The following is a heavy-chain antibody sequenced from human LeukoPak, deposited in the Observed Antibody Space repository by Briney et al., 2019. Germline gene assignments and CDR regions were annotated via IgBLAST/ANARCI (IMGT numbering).Heavy chain of an antibody. J-gene: IGHJ4*02. CDR3: ARDSSRRWLQVYYFDY. D-gene: IGHD5-24*01. CDR2: INPSGGST. CDR1: GYTFTSYY. Sequence: ASVKVSCKASGYTFTSYYMHRVRQAPGQGLEWMGIINPSGGSTSYAQKFRGRVTMTRDTSTSTVYMELSSLRSEDTAVYYCARDSSRRWLQVYYFDYWGRGTLVTVSS. V-gene: IGHV1-46*01.